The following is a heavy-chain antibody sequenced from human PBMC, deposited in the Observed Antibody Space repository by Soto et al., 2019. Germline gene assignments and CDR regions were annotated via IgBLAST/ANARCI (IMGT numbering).Heavy chain of an antibody. D-gene: IGHD2-21*02. J-gene: IGHJ4*02. Sequence: QVQLMQSGAEVKKPGASVKVSCKASGDTFTDYYIHWVRQAPGQGLEWMGTVNPSGGHTTYAQHFLGRVTMTRDPSTSTLYMELTGLTSDDTAIYYCARGGHVVVVTAALDYWGQGNLVTVSS. CDR2: VNPSGGHT. V-gene: IGHV1-46*01. CDR3: ARGGHVVVVTAALDY. CDR1: GDTFTDYY.